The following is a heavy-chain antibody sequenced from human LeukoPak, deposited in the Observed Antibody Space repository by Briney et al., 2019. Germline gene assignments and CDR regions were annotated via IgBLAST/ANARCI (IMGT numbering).Heavy chain of an antibody. V-gene: IGHV4-30-4*01. CDR1: GGSISSGDYY. CDR2: IYYSGST. D-gene: IGHD3-10*02. J-gene: IGHJ4*02. Sequence: SQTLSLTCTVSGGSISSGDYYWSWIRQPPGKGLEWIGSIYYSGSTQYNPSLKSRVTISVDTSKNQFSLKLSSVTAADTAVYSCARDFPKFGKLLFFDYWGQGTLVTVSS. CDR3: ARDFPKFGKLLFFDY.